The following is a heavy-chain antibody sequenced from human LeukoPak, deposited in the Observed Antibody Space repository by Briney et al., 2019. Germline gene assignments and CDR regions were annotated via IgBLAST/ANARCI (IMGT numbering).Heavy chain of an antibody. J-gene: IGHJ6*03. V-gene: IGHV4-61*02. D-gene: IGHD2-2*01. Sequence: SETLSLTCTVSGGSISGGSYYWTWIRQPAGKGLEWIGRINTSGNTNYNPSLKSRVTISVDTSKNQFSLKLTSVTAADTAVYYCAREPRGNCSSTSCPFYYYMDVWGKGTTVTVSS. CDR3: AREPRGNCSSTSCPFYYYMDV. CDR1: GGSISGGSYY. CDR2: INTSGNT.